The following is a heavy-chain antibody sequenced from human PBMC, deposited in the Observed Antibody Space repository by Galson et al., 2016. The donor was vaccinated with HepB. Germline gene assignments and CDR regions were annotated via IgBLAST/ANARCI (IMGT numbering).Heavy chain of an antibody. CDR3: AKKGYSSGKFDAFDI. D-gene: IGHD6-19*01. CDR2: ISGDGTNK. Sequence: SLRLSCAASGFSFGSYAMHWVRQTPAKGLEWVAVISGDGTNKYYADSVKGRFTISRDNSKSTLYLQMSSLRADDTAVYSCAKKGYSSGKFDAFDIWAKGQWSPSLQ. J-gene: IGHJ3*02. CDR1: GFSFGSYA. V-gene: IGHV3-30*18.